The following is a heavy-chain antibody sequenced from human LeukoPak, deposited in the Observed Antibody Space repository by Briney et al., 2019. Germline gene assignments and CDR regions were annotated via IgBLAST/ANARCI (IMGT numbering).Heavy chain of an antibody. CDR2: ISSNSSYI. D-gene: IGHD1-7*01. CDR3: ARARNWKYGSFDF. Sequence: GWSLRFSSAASGFTSSSYSMNWVHKAPGKRLEWVSCISSNSSYIYNAALVNGRFTASRNTAKNSYHQQSNSMTTDATTEYYCARARNWKYGSFDFWGQGTLVTVSS. CDR1: GFTSSSYS. V-gene: IGHV3-21*01. J-gene: IGHJ4*02.